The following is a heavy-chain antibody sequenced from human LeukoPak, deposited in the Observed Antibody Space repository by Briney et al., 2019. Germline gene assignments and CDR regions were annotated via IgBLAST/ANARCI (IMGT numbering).Heavy chain of an antibody. J-gene: IGHJ5*02. CDR1: GYTFTSYG. D-gene: IGHD6-19*01. CDR2: ISAYNGNT. V-gene: IGHV1-18*01. CDR3: ARDTCGHQAVAAPGYNWFDP. Sequence: GASVKVSCKAPGYTFTSYGISWVRQAPGQGLEWMGWISAYNGNTNYAQKLQGRVTMTTDTSTSTAYMELGSLRSDDTAVYYCARDTCGHQAVAAPGYNWFDPWGQGTLVTVSS.